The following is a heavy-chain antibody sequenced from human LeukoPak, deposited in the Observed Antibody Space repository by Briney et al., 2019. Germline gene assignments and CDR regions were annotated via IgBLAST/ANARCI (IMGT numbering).Heavy chain of an antibody. CDR3: ARLVYYDFWSGYYGDY. Sequence: GESLKTSCKGSGYSFTSYWIGWVRQMPGKGLEWMGIIYPGDSDTRYSPSFQGQVTISADKSISTSYLQWSSLKASDTAMYYCARLVYYDFWSGYYGDYWGQGTLVTVSS. J-gene: IGHJ4*02. V-gene: IGHV5-51*01. D-gene: IGHD3-3*01. CDR2: IYPGDSDT. CDR1: GYSFTSYW.